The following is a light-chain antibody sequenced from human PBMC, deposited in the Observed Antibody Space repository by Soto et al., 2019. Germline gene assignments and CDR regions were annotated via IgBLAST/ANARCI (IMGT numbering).Light chain of an antibody. CDR3: QSYDSSLSAWV. Sequence: QSVLTQPPSVSGAPGQRVTISCTGSSSNIGAGYDVHSYQQLPGTAPKLLIYGNTNRPSGVPDRFSGSKSGTSASLAITGLQAEEEADYYCQSYDSSLSAWVFGGGTKLTVL. CDR1: SSNIGAGYD. V-gene: IGLV1-40*01. CDR2: GNT. J-gene: IGLJ3*02.